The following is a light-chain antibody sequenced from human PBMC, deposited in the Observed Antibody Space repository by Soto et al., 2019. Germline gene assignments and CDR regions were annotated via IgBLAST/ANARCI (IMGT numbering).Light chain of an antibody. CDR1: QSISRY. CDR3: QQTYSTLFT. CDR2: AAS. V-gene: IGKV1-39*01. Sequence: DIQMTQSPSALSASVGDGVTITCRASQSISRYLNWYQQKPGKAPEPLIYAASSLQSGVPSRFSGSGSGTDFTLTISNLQPEDFATYFCQQTYSTLFTFGPGTKVEIK. J-gene: IGKJ3*01.